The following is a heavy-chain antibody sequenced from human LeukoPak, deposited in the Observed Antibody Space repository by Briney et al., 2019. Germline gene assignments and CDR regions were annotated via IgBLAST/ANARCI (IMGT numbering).Heavy chain of an antibody. D-gene: IGHD4-17*01. J-gene: IGHJ4*02. CDR3: ARERGWTTVTTYYFDY. Sequence: SVKVSCKASGGTFSSYAISWVRQAPGQGLEWMGGIIPIFGTANYAQKFQGRVTITTDESTSTAYMELSSLRSEDTAVYYCARERGWTTVTTYYFDYWGQGNLVTVSS. CDR1: GGTFSSYA. V-gene: IGHV1-69*05. CDR2: IIPIFGTA.